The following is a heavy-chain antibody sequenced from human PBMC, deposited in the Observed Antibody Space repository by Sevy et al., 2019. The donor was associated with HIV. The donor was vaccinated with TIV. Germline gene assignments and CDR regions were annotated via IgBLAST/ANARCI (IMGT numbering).Heavy chain of an antibody. D-gene: IGHD4-4*01. CDR1: GYTLTELS. J-gene: IGHJ6*02. CDR3: ATGPLENDYSNFYYGMDV. V-gene: IGHV1-24*01. Sequence: ASVKVSCKVSGYTLTELSMHWVRQAPGKGLEWMGGFDPEDGETIYAQKFQGRVTMTEDTSTDTAYMELSSLRSEDTAVYYCATGPLENDYSNFYYGMDVWGQGTTVTVSS. CDR2: FDPEDGET.